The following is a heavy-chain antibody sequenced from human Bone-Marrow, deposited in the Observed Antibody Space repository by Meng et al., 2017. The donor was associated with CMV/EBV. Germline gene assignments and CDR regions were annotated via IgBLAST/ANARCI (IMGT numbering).Heavy chain of an antibody. CDR3: ARDVGKYCSSTSCFEFDY. CDR2: ISSSSSYI. J-gene: IGHJ4*02. CDR1: GFTFSSYS. V-gene: IGHV3-21*01. D-gene: IGHD2-2*01. Sequence: GGSLRLSCAASGFTFSSYSMNWVRQAPGKGLEWVSSISSSSSYIYYADSVKGRFTISRDNAKNSLYLQMNSLRAEDTAVYYCARDVGKYCSSTSCFEFDYWGQGTRVTGSS.